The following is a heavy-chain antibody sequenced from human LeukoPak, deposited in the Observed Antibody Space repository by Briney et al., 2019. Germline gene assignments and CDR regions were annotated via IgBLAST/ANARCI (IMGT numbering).Heavy chain of an antibody. V-gene: IGHV1-2*04. J-gene: IGHJ6*04. Sequence: ASVKVSCKASGYTFTGYYMHWVRQDPGQGLEWMGWINHNSGGTNYAQKFQGWVTMTRDTSISTAYMEMSRLRSDDTAVYYCARELSLTIVRGALSPPDYYYYGMDVWGKGTTVTVSS. CDR3: ARELSLTIVRGALSPPDYYYYGMDV. CDR1: GYTFTGYY. CDR2: INHNSGGT. D-gene: IGHD3-10*01.